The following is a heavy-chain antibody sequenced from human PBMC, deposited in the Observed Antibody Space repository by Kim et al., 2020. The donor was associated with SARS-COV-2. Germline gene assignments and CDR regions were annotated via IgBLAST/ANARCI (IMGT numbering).Heavy chain of an antibody. CDR3: ARVVIVGATYWFDP. J-gene: IGHJ5*02. V-gene: IGHV1-18*01. D-gene: IGHD1-26*01. CDR1: GYTFISYG. Sequence: GYTFISYGISWVRQAPGQGLEWMGWISAYNGNTNYAQKLQGRVTMTTDTSTSTAYMELRSLRSDDTAVYYCARVVIVGATYWFDPWGQGTLAT. CDR2: ISAYNGNT.